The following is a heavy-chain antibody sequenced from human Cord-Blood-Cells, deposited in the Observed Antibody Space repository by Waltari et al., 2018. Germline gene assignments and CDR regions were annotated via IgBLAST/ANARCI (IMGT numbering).Heavy chain of an antibody. J-gene: IGHJ4*02. CDR1: GGSFSGYY. CDR3: ARGPFRSSWYNPDFDY. D-gene: IGHD6-13*01. V-gene: IGHV4-34*01. CDR2: INHSGST. Sequence: QVQLQQWGAGLWKPSETLSLTCAVYGGSFSGYYWSWIRQPPGKGLEWIGEINHSGSTNYNPSLKSRVTISVDTSKNQFSLKLSSVTAADTAVYYCARGPFRSSWYNPDFDYWGQGTLVTVSS.